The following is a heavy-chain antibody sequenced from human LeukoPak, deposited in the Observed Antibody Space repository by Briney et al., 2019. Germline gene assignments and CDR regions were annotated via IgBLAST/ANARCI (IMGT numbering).Heavy chain of an antibody. CDR2: IYTSGST. V-gene: IGHV4-61*02. D-gene: IGHD3-10*01. Sequence: SETLSLTCTVSGGSISSGSYYWSWIRQPAWKGLEWIGRIYTSGSTNYNPSLKSRVTISVDTSKNQFSLKLSSVTAADTAVYYCARDVRELPLDYWGQGTLVTVSS. CDR3: ARDVRELPLDY. J-gene: IGHJ4*02. CDR1: GGSISSGSYY.